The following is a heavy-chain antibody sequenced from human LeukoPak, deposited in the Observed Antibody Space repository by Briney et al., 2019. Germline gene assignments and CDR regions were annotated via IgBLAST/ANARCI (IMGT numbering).Heavy chain of an antibody. D-gene: IGHD6-19*01. J-gene: IGHJ6*02. Sequence: ASVKVSCKASGYTFTGYYMHWARQAPGQGLEWMGWINPNSGGTNYAQKFQGRVTMTRDTSISTAYMELSRLRSDDTAVYYCARVIAVAGTKYYGMDVWGQGTTVTVSS. CDR1: GYTFTGYY. V-gene: IGHV1-2*02. CDR2: INPNSGGT. CDR3: ARVIAVAGTKYYGMDV.